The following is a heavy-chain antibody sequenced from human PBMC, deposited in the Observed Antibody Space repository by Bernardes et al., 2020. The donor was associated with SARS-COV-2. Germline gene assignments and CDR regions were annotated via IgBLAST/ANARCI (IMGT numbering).Heavy chain of an antibody. D-gene: IGHD4-4*01. V-gene: IGHV3-33*01. CDR3: ARVGFRYMTTDPYYYDYGMDV. CDR2: IWYDGSNQ. Sequence: GGSLRLSCAASGFTFSSYGMHWVRQAPGTGLEWVAVIWYDGSNQYYADSVKGRFTISRDNSKNTLYLQMNSLRAEDTAVYYCARVGFRYMTTDPYYYDYGMDVWGQGTTVTVAS. CDR1: GFTFSSYG. J-gene: IGHJ6*02.